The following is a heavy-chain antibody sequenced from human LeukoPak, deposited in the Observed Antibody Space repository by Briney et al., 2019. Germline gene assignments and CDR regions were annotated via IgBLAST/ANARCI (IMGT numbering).Heavy chain of an antibody. CDR1: GFAFNFYA. CDR3: AKPISGGLAVSADWFDP. Sequence: GGSLRLSCAASGFAFNFYAMTWVRQAPGKRLQWVSTINASGGNTYYAESVRGRFTISRDNSKDTLYLQLNSLTAEDTAIYYCAKPISGGLAVSADWFDPWGQGTLVAVSS. D-gene: IGHD6-19*01. CDR2: INASGGNT. V-gene: IGHV3-23*01. J-gene: IGHJ5*02.